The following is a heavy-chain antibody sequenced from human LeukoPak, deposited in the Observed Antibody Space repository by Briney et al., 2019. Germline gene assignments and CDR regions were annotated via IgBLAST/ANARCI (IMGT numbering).Heavy chain of an antibody. CDR1: GYTFTGYY. D-gene: IGHD1-7*01. J-gene: IGHJ6*03. V-gene: IGHV1-2*02. CDR3: AKKQQAGTEWNYMDV. Sequence: ASVKVSCKASGYTFTGYYMHWVRPAPGQGLEWMGWINPNSGGTNYAQKFQAMVTMTRDTSISTAYMELSRLRTHDTAVYHCAKKQQAGTEWNYMDVWGTGTTVTVSS. CDR2: INPNSGGT.